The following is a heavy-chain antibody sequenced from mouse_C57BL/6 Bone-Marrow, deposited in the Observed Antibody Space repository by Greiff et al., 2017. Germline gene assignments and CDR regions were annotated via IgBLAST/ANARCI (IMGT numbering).Heavy chain of an antibody. CDR2: IDPSDSYT. J-gene: IGHJ4*01. Sequence: QVQLQQPGAELVMPGASVKLSCKASGYTFTSYWMHWVKQRPGQGLEWIGEIDPSDSYTNYNQKFKGKSTLTVDKSSSTAYMQLSSLTSEDSAVYYGERDYYSNNYYARDYWGQGTSVTVSS. D-gene: IGHD2-5*01. CDR3: ERDYYSNNYYARDY. V-gene: IGHV1-69*01. CDR1: GYTFTSYW.